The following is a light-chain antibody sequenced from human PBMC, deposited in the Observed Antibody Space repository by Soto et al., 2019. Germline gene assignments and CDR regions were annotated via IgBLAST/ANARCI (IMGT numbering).Light chain of an antibody. CDR3: SSYAASTKIV. CDR1: SSDVGGYDY. CDR2: EVT. J-gene: IGLJ1*01. Sequence: QSVLTQPPSASGSPGQSVTISCTGVSSDVGGYDYVSWYQQHPGKPPKLSIYEVTQRPSGVPDRFSGSKSGNTASLTVSGLQADAEAEYFCSSYAASTKIVFGTGTKGTVL. V-gene: IGLV2-8*01.